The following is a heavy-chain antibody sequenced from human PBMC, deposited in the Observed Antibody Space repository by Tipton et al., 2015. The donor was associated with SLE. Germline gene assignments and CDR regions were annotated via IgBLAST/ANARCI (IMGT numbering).Heavy chain of an antibody. D-gene: IGHD6-13*01. CDR2: IYHSGST. V-gene: IGHV4-38-2*02. J-gene: IGHJ4*02. CDR3: ARGYSSNADDY. CDR1: GYSISSGYY. Sequence: TLSLTFTVAGYSISSGYYWGWIRQPPGKGLEWIGSIYHSGSTYYKPSLKSRVTISVDTSKTQFSLKLSSATAADTAVYYCARGYSSNADDYWGQGTLVTVSS.